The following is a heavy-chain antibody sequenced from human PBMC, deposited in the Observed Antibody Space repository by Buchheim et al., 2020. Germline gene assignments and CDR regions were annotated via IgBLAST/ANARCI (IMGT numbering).Heavy chain of an antibody. CDR1: GGSISSYY. D-gene: IGHD1-26*01. CDR2: IYYSGST. Sequence: QVQLQESGPGLVKPSETLSLTCTVSGGSISSYYWSWLRQPPGKGLEWIGYIYYSGSTNYNPSLKSRVTISVHTSKNQFSLKLSSVTAADTAVYYCARDGSGSYYSGFDYWGQGTL. CDR3: ARDGSGSYYSGFDY. J-gene: IGHJ4*02. V-gene: IGHV4-59*01.